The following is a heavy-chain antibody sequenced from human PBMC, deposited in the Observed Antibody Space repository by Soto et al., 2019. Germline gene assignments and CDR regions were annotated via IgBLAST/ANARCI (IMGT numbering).Heavy chain of an antibody. D-gene: IGHD6-13*01. J-gene: IGHJ5*02. CDR3: ARIAAAGTREVNWFDP. Sequence: GGSLRLSCAASGFTVSSNYISWVRQAPGKGLEWVSVIYSGGSTYYADSVKGRFTISRHNSKNTLYLQMNSLRAEDTAVYYCARIAAAGTREVNWFDPWGQGTLVTVSS. V-gene: IGHV3-53*04. CDR1: GFTVSSNY. CDR2: IYSGGST.